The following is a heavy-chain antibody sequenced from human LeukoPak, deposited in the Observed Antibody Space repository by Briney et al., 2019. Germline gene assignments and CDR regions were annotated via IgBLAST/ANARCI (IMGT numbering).Heavy chain of an antibody. CDR1: GFTFSSYA. Sequence: GGSLRLSCAASGFTFSSYAMHWVRQAPGKGLEWVAVISYDGSNKYYADSVKGRFTISRDNSKNTLYLQMNSLRAEDTAVYYCARDGIVGATRGSWFDPWGQGTLVTVSS. V-gene: IGHV3-30*04. CDR2: ISYDGSNK. D-gene: IGHD1-26*01. J-gene: IGHJ5*02. CDR3: ARDGIVGATRGSWFDP.